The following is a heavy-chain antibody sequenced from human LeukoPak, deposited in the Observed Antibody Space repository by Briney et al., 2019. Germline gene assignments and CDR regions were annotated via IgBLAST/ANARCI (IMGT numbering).Heavy chain of an antibody. V-gene: IGHV4-59*01. Sequence: PSETLSHTCTVSGGSISSYYWSWIRQPPGKGLEWIGYIYYSGSTNYNPSLKSRVTISVDTSKNQFSVKLSSVTAADTGVYYCARDYYDSSGYRWFDPWGQGTLVTVSS. CDR2: IYYSGST. CDR1: GGSISSYY. CDR3: ARDYYDSSGYRWFDP. J-gene: IGHJ5*02. D-gene: IGHD3-22*01.